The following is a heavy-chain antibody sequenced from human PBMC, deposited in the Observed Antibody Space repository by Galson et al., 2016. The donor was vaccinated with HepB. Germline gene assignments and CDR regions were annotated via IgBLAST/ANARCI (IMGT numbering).Heavy chain of an antibody. Sequence: SLRLSCAASGFTFSNYAMGWVRQAPGKGLEWVAYIKEDGSEKYHVDSVKGRFTISRDNAKNSLYLQMNSLRAEDTAVYYCAKGRTGTTGPVEYWGQGTLVTVSS. D-gene: IGHD1-1*01. CDR1: GFTFSNYA. CDR2: IKEDGSEK. CDR3: AKGRTGTTGPVEY. J-gene: IGHJ4*02. V-gene: IGHV3-7*03.